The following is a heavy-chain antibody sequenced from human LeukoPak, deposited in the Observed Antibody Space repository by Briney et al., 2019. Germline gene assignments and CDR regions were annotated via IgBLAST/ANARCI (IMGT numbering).Heavy chain of an antibody. J-gene: IGHJ4*02. Sequence: SETLSLTCTVSGGSISSYYWSWIRQPAGKGLEWIGYIYYSGSTNYNPSLKSRVTISVDTSENQFSLKLSSVTAADTAVYYCAREAVATGGVDYWGQGTLVTVSS. D-gene: IGHD5-12*01. V-gene: IGHV4-59*01. CDR1: GGSISSYY. CDR2: IYYSGST. CDR3: AREAVATGGVDY.